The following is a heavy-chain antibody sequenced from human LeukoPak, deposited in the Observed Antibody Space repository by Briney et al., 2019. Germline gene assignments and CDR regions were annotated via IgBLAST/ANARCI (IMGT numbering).Heavy chain of an antibody. CDR2: IYYSGST. V-gene: IGHV4-59*01. CDR3: ARVVYSGCWGYFDY. J-gene: IGHJ4*02. Sequence: PSKTLSLTCTVSGGSMSTYYWSWIRQSPGKELEWIGYIYYSGSTSYNPSLKSRLTISIDTSRTQFYLNLSSVTAADTAVYYCARVVYSGCWGYFDYWGQGIVVTVSS. CDR1: GGSMSTYY. D-gene: IGHD3-10*01.